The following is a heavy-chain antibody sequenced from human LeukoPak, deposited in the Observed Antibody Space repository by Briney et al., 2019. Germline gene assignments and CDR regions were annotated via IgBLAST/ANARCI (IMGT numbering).Heavy chain of an antibody. CDR1: GFTFSKYG. Sequence: GGSLRLSCAASGFTFSKYGMHWVRQAPGKGLEWVAFIQYDGSDKYYADSVKGRFTISRDNSKNTMYLQMNSLRAEDTAVYYCAKAGVVPATMGYWGQGTLVTVSS. CDR3: AKAGVVPATMGY. D-gene: IGHD2-2*01. V-gene: IGHV3-30*02. J-gene: IGHJ4*02. CDR2: IQYDGSDK.